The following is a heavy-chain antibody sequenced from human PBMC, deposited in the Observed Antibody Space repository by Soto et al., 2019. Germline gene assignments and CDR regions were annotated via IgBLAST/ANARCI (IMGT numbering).Heavy chain of an antibody. V-gene: IGHV3-30-3*01. J-gene: IGHJ6*02. CDR2: ISYDGSNK. Sequence: QVQLVESGGGVVQPGRSLRLSCAASGFTFSSYAMHWVRQAPGKGLEWVAVISYDGSNKYYADSVKGRFTISRDNSKNTLYLQMNSLRAEDTAVYYCARDRQWLTRGGGYYYYGMDVWGQGTTVTVSS. D-gene: IGHD6-19*01. CDR3: ARDRQWLTRGGGYYYYGMDV. CDR1: GFTFSSYA.